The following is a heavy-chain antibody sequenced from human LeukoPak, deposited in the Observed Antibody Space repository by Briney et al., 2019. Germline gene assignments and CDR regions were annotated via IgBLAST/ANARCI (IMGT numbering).Heavy chain of an antibody. J-gene: IGHJ4*02. CDR3: ARLRTTGTFDY. CDR2: ISSSSSYI. V-gene: IGHV3-21*01. D-gene: IGHD1-1*01. Sequence: PGGSLRLSCAASGFTFSTYSMNWVRQAPGKGLEWVSSISSSSSYIYYADSVKGRFTISRDNAKNSLYPQMNSLRAEDTALYYCARLRTTGTFDYRGQGTLVTVSS. CDR1: GFTFSTYS.